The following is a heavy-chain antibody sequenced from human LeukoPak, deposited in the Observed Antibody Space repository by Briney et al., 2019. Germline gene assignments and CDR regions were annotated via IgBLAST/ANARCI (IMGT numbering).Heavy chain of an antibody. CDR1: GYTFTSYA. J-gene: IGHJ4*02. CDR2: INTNTGSP. V-gene: IGHV7-4-1*02. Sequence: ASVKVSCKTSGYTFTSYAISWVRQAPGQGLEWMGWINTNTGSPTYAQGFTGRYAFSLDTSVSTAYLQISGLQADDTAVYYCGRDPKLGIRGYTYGYIDYWGQGTLVTVSS. CDR3: GRDPKLGIRGYTYGYIDY. D-gene: IGHD5-18*01.